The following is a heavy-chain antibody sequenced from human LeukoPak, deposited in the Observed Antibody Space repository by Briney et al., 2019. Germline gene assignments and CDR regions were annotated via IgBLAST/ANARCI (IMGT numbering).Heavy chain of an antibody. V-gene: IGHV3-7*01. CDR3: ARTYAYDATGDRGH. CDR2: INPDGSEK. J-gene: IGHJ4*02. D-gene: IGHD3-16*01. Sequence: GGSLRLSCAASGFTFSSYGMHWVRQAPGKGLQWVANINPDGSEKYYVDSVKGRFTISRDNAKNSLYLQMNSLRAEDTAVYYCARTYAYDATGDRGHWGQGTLVTVSS. CDR1: GFTFSSYG.